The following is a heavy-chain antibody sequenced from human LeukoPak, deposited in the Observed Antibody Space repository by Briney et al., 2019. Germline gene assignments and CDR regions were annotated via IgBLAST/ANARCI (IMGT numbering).Heavy chain of an antibody. CDR1: GGSISSYY. Sequence: SETLSLTCTVSGGSISSYYWSWIRQPAGKGLEWIGRFYSGGSADYNPSLKSRVTMSVDTSKNQFSLKLSSVTAADTAVYYCARVYSGYDLPGSLANYYFDYWGQGALVTVSS. D-gene: IGHD5-12*01. CDR2: FYSGGSA. V-gene: IGHV4-4*07. J-gene: IGHJ4*02. CDR3: ARVYSGYDLPGSLANYYFDY.